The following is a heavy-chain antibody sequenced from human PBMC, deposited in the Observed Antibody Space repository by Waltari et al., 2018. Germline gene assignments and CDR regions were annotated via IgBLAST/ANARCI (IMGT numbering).Heavy chain of an antibody. CDR1: GFTFSSYG. CDR2: ISYDGSNK. Sequence: QVQLVESGGGVVQPGRSLRLSCAASGFTFSSYGMHRVRQAPGNGLEWVAVISYDGSNKYYANSVKGRFTISRDNSKNTLYLQMNSLRAEDTAVYYCAPRITIFGVVIIPRQTDSGYGMDVWGQGTTVTVSS. CDR3: APRITIFGVVIIPRQTDSGYGMDV. V-gene: IGHV3-30*03. D-gene: IGHD3-3*01. J-gene: IGHJ6*02.